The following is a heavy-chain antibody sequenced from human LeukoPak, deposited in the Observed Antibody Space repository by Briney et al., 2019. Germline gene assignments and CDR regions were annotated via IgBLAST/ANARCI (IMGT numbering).Heavy chain of an antibody. CDR1: GFTFSSYW. V-gene: IGHV3-7*01. Sequence: TGGSLRLSCAASGFTFSSYWMSWVRQAPGKGLEWVANIKQDGSEKYYVDSVKGRFTISRDNPKNSLYLQMNSLRVEDTAVYYCIRDYGAVGTTNAFDIWGQGTMVTVSS. CDR3: IRDYGAVGTTNAFDI. D-gene: IGHD1-14*01. CDR2: IKQDGSEK. J-gene: IGHJ3*02.